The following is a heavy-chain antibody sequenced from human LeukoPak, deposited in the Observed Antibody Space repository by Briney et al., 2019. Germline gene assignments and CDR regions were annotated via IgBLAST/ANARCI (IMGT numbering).Heavy chain of an antibody. D-gene: IGHD1-26*01. V-gene: IGHV3-23*01. J-gene: IGHJ4*02. Sequence: GGSLRLSCATSGFTFSSYAMSWVRQAPGKGLEWVSAISDSGSSTHYADSVKGRFTTSRDNSKNTLFLQMNSLRAEDTAIYYCAKYGPQDSGSSHFDYWGQGALVTVSS. CDR1: GFTFSSYA. CDR3: AKYGPQDSGSSHFDY. CDR2: ISDSGSST.